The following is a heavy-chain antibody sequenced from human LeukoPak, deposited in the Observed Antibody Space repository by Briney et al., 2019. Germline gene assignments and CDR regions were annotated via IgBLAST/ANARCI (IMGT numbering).Heavy chain of an antibody. CDR2: ISAYNGNT. CDR1: GYTFTSYG. J-gene: IGHJ4*02. Sequence: ASVKVSCKASGYTFTSYGISWVRQAPGQGLEWMGWISAYNGNTNYAQKLQGRVTMTTDTSTSTAYMELRSLRSDDTAVYYCARDPLLLAAGGTPTPTFDYWGQGTLVTVSS. CDR3: ARDPLLLAAGGTPTPTFDY. V-gene: IGHV1-18*01. D-gene: IGHD6-13*01.